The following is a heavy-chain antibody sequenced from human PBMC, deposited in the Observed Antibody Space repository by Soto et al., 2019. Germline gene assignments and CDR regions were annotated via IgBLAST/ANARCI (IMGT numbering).Heavy chain of an antibody. J-gene: IGHJ4*02. Sequence: SETLSLTCTVSGGSISTYYWSWIRQSPGKGLEWIGYIFYSDNTNYNPSLRSRVTISVDTSKSQFSLKLTSVTAADTAVYYCARGGETYYDFWSGFSPIDYWGQGALVTVS. V-gene: IGHV4-59*01. CDR2: IFYSDNT. D-gene: IGHD3-3*01. CDR3: ARGGETYYDFWSGFSPIDY. CDR1: GGSISTYY.